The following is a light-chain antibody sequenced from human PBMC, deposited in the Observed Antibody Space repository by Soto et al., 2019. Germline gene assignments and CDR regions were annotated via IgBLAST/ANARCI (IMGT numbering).Light chain of an antibody. V-gene: IGKV3-20*01. CDR3: QQYGPSTPT. J-gene: IGKJ1*01. Sequence: EIFLTQSPDTLSLSPGERATLSCRATQSVTNYIAWYQQTPGQAPRLLIYGASTRAAGISDRFSGSGSGTDFTPRISSLEPEDFAMYYCQQYGPSTPTFGKGTKVDIK. CDR1: QSVTNY. CDR2: GAS.